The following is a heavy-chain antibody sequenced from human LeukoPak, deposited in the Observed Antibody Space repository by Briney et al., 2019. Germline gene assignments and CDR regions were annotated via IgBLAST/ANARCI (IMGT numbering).Heavy chain of an antibody. V-gene: IGHV4-59*01. CDR1: GGSITSYY. CDR3: ASYCSTTSCPFDY. Sequence: PSETLSLTRTVSGGSITSYYWNWIRQPPGKGLEWIGNIYYSGSTNYHPSLKSRVTISVDTSKNQFSLNLSSVTTADTAVYYCASYCSTTSCPFDYWGQGTLVTVSS. J-gene: IGHJ4*02. CDR2: IYYSGST. D-gene: IGHD2-2*01.